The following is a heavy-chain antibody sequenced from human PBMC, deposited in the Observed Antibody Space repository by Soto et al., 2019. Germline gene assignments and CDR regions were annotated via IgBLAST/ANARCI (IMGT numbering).Heavy chain of an antibody. CDR3: ARDEVGDTEFDY. D-gene: IGHD1-26*01. Sequence: QVQLVQSGAEVKKPGASVKVSCKASGYPFSGYGISWVRQAPGQGLEWMGWISTLNSNTYYAENLQGRVTMTTNTATTPPYLALRSLRSDDTAVYYCARDEVGDTEFDYWGQGTLVTVSS. CDR2: ISTLNSNT. J-gene: IGHJ4*02. CDR1: GYPFSGYG. V-gene: IGHV1-18*01.